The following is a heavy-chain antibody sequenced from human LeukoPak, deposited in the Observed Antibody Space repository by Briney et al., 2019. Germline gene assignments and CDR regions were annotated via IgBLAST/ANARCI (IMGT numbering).Heavy chain of an antibody. J-gene: IGHJ4*02. CDR3: ARQSYSSSWQPSNYFDY. CDR1: GGSFSGYY. V-gene: IGHV4-34*01. D-gene: IGHD6-13*01. Sequence: PSETLSLTCAVYGGSFSGYYWSWIRQPPGKGLGWIGEINHSGSTNYNPSLKSRVTISVDTSKNQFSLKLSSVTAADTAVYYCARQSYSSSWQPSNYFDYWGQGTLVTVSS. CDR2: INHSGST.